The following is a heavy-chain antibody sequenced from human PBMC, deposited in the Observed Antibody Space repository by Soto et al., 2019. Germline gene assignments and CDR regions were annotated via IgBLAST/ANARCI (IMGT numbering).Heavy chain of an antibody. CDR2: IDPSDSYT. Sequence: PVESLKISCTGSGYSFTSYWISSVRQMPGKGLEWMGRIDPSDSYTNYSPSFQGHVTISADKSISTAYLQWSSLKASDTAMYYCARHARYYYYGMDVWGQGTTVTVS. D-gene: IGHD2-2*01. J-gene: IGHJ6*02. CDR3: ARHARYYYYGMDV. CDR1: GYSFTSYW. V-gene: IGHV5-10-1*01.